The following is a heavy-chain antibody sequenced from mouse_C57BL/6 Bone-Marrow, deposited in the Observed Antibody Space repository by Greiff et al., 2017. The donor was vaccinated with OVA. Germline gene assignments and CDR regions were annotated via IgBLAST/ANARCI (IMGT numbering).Heavy chain of an antibody. CDR2: IHPNSGST. CDR1: GYTFTSYW. Sequence: QVQLQQPGAELVKPGASVKLSCKASGYTFTSYWMHWVKQRPGQGLEWIGMIHPNSGSTNYNEKFKSKATLTVDKSSSTAYMQLSSLTSEDPAVYYCAINWAYYAMDYWGQGTSVTVSS. CDR3: AINWAYYAMDY. J-gene: IGHJ4*01. D-gene: IGHD4-1*02. V-gene: IGHV1-64*01.